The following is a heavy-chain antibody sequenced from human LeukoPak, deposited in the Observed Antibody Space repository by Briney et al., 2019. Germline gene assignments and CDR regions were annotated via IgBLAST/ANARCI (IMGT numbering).Heavy chain of an antibody. CDR1: GGSISSYY. J-gene: IGHJ5*02. CDR2: IYTSGST. V-gene: IGHV4-4*07. Sequence: TSETLSLTCTVSGGSISSYYWSWIRQPAGKGLEWIGRIYTSGSTNYNPSLKSRVTMSVDTSKNQFSLKLSSVTAADTAVYYCARDFLEYSSSYDWFDPWGQGTLVAVSS. D-gene: IGHD6-6*01. CDR3: ARDFLEYSSSYDWFDP.